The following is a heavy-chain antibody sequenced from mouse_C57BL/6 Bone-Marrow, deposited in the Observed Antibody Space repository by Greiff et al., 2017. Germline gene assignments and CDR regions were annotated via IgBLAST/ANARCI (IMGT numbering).Heavy chain of an antibody. CDR3: APYSWFAY. V-gene: IGHV1-22*01. Sequence: VHVKQSGPELVKPGASVKMSCKASGYTFTDYNMHWVKQSHGKSLEWIGYINPNNGGTSYNQKFKGKATLTVNKSSSTAYMELRSLTSEDSAVYYCAPYSWFAYWGQGTLVTVSA. D-gene: IGHD2-10*01. J-gene: IGHJ3*01. CDR1: GYTFTDYN. CDR2: INPNNGGT.